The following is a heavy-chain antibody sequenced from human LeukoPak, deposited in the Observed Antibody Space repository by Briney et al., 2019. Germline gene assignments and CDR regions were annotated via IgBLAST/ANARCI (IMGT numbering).Heavy chain of an antibody. Sequence: PSETLSLTCAVYGGSFGGYYWSWIRQPPGKGLEWIGEINHSGSTNYNPSLKSRVTISVDTSKNQFSLKLSSVTAADTAVYYCARGRRNYCSSTSCYVLLFDYWGQGTLVTVSS. CDR1: GGSFGGYY. J-gene: IGHJ4*02. D-gene: IGHD2-2*01. CDR2: INHSGST. CDR3: ARGRRNYCSSTSCYVLLFDY. V-gene: IGHV4-34*01.